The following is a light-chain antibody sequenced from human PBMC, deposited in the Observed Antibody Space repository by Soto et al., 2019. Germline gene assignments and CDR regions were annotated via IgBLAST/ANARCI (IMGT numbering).Light chain of an antibody. CDR3: QQCNNWPPIT. J-gene: IGKJ5*01. CDR1: QSVVKC. V-gene: IGKV3-11*01. Sequence: EIVLTQSPATLSLSPGERATLSCRASQSVVKCLAWYQHKPGQAPRPLIYDVSSRAPGIPARFSGSGSGTDFTLTISSLEPEDFGVYYCQQCNNWPPITFGQGTRLEIK. CDR2: DVS.